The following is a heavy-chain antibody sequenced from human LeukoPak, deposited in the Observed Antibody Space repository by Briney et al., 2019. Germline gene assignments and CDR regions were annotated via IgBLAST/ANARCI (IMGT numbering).Heavy chain of an antibody. V-gene: IGHV3-23*01. CDR2: ISGSGGST. J-gene: IGHJ4*02. Sequence: GGSLRLSCAASGFTFSSYAMSWVRQAPGKGLEWVSAISGSGGSTYYADSVKGRFTISRDNSKNTLYLQMSSLRAEDTAVYYCAKSKGQGYCTNGVCYGGFDYWGQGTLVTVSS. CDR1: GFTFSSYA. D-gene: IGHD2-8*01. CDR3: AKSKGQGYCTNGVCYGGFDY.